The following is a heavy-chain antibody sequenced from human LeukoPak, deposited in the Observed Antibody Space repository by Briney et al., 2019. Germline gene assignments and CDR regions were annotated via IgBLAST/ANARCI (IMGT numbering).Heavy chain of an antibody. Sequence: GGSLRLSCAASGFTFSSYGMHWVRQAPGKGLEWVAVISYDGSNKYYADSVKGRFTISRDNSKNTLYLQMNSLRAEDTAVYYCAKDLTTSITMIVVVPSAIDYWGQGTLVTVSS. CDR3: AKDLTTSITMIVVVPSAIDY. CDR2: ISYDGSNK. CDR1: GFTFSSYG. J-gene: IGHJ4*02. V-gene: IGHV3-30*18. D-gene: IGHD3-22*01.